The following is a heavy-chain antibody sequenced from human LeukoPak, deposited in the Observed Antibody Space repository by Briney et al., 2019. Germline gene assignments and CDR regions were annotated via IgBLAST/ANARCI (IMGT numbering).Heavy chain of an antibody. D-gene: IGHD3-10*01. CDR1: GYTFTTYD. V-gene: IGHV1-8*01. Sequence: GASVNVSCKASGYTFTTYDINWVRQATGQGLEWMGYMNPNSGDTGYAQKFQGRLTMTWDTSITTAYMELASLRSDDTAVYYCARELRRDGQWGEGTLVTVSS. CDR2: MNPNSGDT. J-gene: IGHJ4*02. CDR3: ARELRRDGQ.